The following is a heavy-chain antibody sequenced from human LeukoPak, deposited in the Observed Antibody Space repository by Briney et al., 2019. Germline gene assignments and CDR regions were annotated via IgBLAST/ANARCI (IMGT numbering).Heavy chain of an antibody. CDR1: GGSFSGYY. CDR3: ARSGEVVVAAVPYGMDV. D-gene: IGHD2-15*01. J-gene: IGHJ6*02. Sequence: SETLSLTCAVYGGSFSGYYWSWIRQPPGKGLEWIGYIYYSGSTNYNPSLKSRVTISVDTSKNQFSLKLSSVTAADTAVYYCARSGEVVVAAVPYGMDVWGQGTTVTVSS. CDR2: IYYSGST. V-gene: IGHV4-59*01.